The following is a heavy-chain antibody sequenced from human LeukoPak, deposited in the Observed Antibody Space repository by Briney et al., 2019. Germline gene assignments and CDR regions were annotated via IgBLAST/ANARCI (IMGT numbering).Heavy chain of an antibody. J-gene: IGHJ4*02. CDR3: AKVPLRSGWKVFDY. V-gene: IGHV4-59*01. CDR2: IYYSGST. D-gene: IGHD6-19*01. CDR1: GGSISSYY. Sequence: KTSETLSLTCTVSGGSISSYYWSWIWQPPGKGLEWIGYIYYSGSTNYNPSLKSRVTISVDTSKNQFSLKLSSVTAADTAVYYCAKVPLRSGWKVFDYWGQGTLVTVSS.